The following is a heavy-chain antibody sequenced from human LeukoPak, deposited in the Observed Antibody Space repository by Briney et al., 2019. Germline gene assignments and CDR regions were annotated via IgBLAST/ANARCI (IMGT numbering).Heavy chain of an antibody. Sequence: GGSLRLSCAASGFTFSSYAMSWVRQPPGKGLERGSVISDTADSTYYADSVKGRFTISRDNSKNTLYLQMSTLRDEDTAVYYCAKGSGGGFYYPLDYWGQGTLVTVSS. V-gene: IGHV3-23*01. CDR1: GFTFSSYA. D-gene: IGHD2-15*01. CDR2: ISDTADST. J-gene: IGHJ4*02. CDR3: AKGSGGGFYYPLDY.